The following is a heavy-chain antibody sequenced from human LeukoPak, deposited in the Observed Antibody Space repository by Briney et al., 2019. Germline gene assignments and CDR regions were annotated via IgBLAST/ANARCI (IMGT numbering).Heavy chain of an antibody. J-gene: IGHJ4*02. D-gene: IGHD4-17*01. Sequence: GGSLRLSCSASGFTFSRYAMHWVRQAPGKGLEYVSAVSSNGGSTYYADSVKGRFTISRDNSKNSLYLQMNSLRAEDTAVYYCARVGTTSDYFDYWGQGTLVTVSS. V-gene: IGHV3-64*04. CDR2: VSSNGGST. CDR1: GFTFSRYA. CDR3: ARVGTTSDYFDY.